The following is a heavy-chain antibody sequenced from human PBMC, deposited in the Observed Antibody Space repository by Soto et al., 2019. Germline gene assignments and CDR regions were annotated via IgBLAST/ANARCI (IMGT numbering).Heavy chain of an antibody. CDR1: GFTFSDYY. J-gene: IGHJ4*02. V-gene: IGHV3-11*06. Sequence: QVQLVESGGGLVKPGGSLRLSCGASGFTFSDYYMSWIRQAPGKGLEWVSYISSSSSYTNYADSVKGRFTISRDNAKNSLYLQMNSLRAEATAVYYCARENYYDSSGYLDYWGQGTLVTVSS. CDR3: ARENYYDSSGYLDY. D-gene: IGHD3-22*01. CDR2: ISSSSSYT.